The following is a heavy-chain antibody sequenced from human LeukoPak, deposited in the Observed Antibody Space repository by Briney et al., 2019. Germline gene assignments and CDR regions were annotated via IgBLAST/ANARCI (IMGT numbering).Heavy chain of an antibody. J-gene: IGHJ4*02. V-gene: IGHV4-39*01. Sequence: PSETLSLTCTVSGGSVDSSVFYWGWIRQPPGKGLEWIGSIYYTGSTYYNPSLKSRVTISVGTSKNQFSLRLSSVTAADTAVYYCARSPGYYFDYWGQGTLVTVSS. CDR3: ARSPGYYFDY. CDR2: IYYTGST. CDR1: GGSVDSSVFY.